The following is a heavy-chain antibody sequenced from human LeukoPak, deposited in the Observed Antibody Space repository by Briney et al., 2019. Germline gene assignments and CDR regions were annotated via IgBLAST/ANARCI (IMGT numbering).Heavy chain of an antibody. CDR2: IKQDGSEK. Sequence: PGGSLRLSCAASGFTFSSYAMSWVRRAPGKGLEWVANIKQDGSEKYYVDSVKGRFTISRDNAKDSLYLQMNSLRAEDTAVYYCARVGNYYDSSGLNNDAFDIWGQGTMVTVSS. CDR3: ARVGNYYDSSGLNNDAFDI. D-gene: IGHD3-22*01. J-gene: IGHJ3*02. CDR1: GFTFSSYA. V-gene: IGHV3-7*01.